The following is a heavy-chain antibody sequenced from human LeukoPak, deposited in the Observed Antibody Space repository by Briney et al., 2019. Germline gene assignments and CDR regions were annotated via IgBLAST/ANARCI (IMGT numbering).Heavy chain of an antibody. D-gene: IGHD5-18*01. V-gene: IGHV4-59*01. CDR1: GGSISSYY. J-gene: IGHJ4*02. CDR2: IYYSGST. CDR3: ARGYGYYFDY. Sequence: SETLSLTCTVSGGSISSYYWSWIRQSPGKGLEGFGDIYYSGSTNYNPSLKSRVTISVDTSKNQFSLKLSSVTAADTAVYYCARGYGYYFDYWGQGTLVTVSS.